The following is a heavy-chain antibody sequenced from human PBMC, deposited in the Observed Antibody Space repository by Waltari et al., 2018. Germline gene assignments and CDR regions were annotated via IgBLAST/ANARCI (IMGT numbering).Heavy chain of an antibody. CDR3: ATEGDGDYGLDY. V-gene: IGHV3-53*01. Sequence: EVQLVESGGGLIQPGGSLRLSCAASGFTVSSNYLSWVRQAPGKGLEWVSVIFSGGSTYYADSVKGRFTISRDNSKNTLYLQMNSLRAEDTAVYYCATEGDGDYGLDYWGQGTLVTVSS. CDR2: IFSGGST. CDR1: GFTVSSNY. J-gene: IGHJ4*02. D-gene: IGHD4-17*01.